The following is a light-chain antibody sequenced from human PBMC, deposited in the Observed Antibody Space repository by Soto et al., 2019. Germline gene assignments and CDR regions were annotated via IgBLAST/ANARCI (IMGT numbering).Light chain of an antibody. CDR2: RNN. J-gene: IGLJ2*01. CDR1: SSNVGSYY. V-gene: IGLV1-47*01. Sequence: QSVLTQPPSASETPGQRVTISCSGSSSNVGSYYVYWYQQLPGTAPKLLIYRNNQRPSGVPDRFSGSKSGTSASLAISGLRSEDEADYYCAAWDDRLSGPGVVFGGGTKLTVL. CDR3: AAWDDRLSGPGVV.